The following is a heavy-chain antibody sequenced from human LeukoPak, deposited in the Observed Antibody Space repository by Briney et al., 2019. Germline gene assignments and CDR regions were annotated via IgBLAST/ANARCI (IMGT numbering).Heavy chain of an antibody. V-gene: IGHV3-21*01. D-gene: IGHD3-10*02. Sequence: GGSLRLSCAASRFTLSTYSMNWVRQAPGKGLEWVSSISSSYIYFADSVKGRFTISRDNAKKLLFLQMNSLRAEDTAVYYCAELGITMIGGVWDKGTTVTISS. CDR2: ISSSYI. CDR3: AELGITMIGGV. CDR1: RFTLSTYS. J-gene: IGHJ6*04.